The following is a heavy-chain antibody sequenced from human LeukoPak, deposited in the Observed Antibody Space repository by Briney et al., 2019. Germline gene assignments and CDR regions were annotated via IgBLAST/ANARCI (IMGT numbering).Heavy chain of an antibody. V-gene: IGHV4-4*07. CDR2: IYTSGST. D-gene: IGHD1/OR15-1a*01. CDR1: GGSISSYY. Sequence: PSETLSLTCTVSGGSISSYYWSWIRQPAGKGLEWIGRIYTSGSTNYNPSLKSRVTMSVDTSKNQFSLKLSSVTAADTAVYYCARLINWDKSYYFDYWGQGTLVTVSS. CDR3: ARLINWDKSYYFDY. J-gene: IGHJ4*02.